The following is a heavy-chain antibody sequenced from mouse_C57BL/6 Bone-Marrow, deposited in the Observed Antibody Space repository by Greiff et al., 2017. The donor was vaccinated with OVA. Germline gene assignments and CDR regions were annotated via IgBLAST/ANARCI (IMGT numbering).Heavy chain of an antibody. Sequence: TSVKISCKATGYAFSSSWMNWVKQRPGMGLAWIGRIYSGDGDTYYNGKYTGKATLTADKSSSAAYMQLSSLTSEDSAVYFCARSDGYVDYWGQGTTLTVSS. CDR2: IYSGDGDT. CDR3: ARSDGYVDY. J-gene: IGHJ2*01. V-gene: IGHV1-82*01. CDR1: GYAFSSSW. D-gene: IGHD2-3*01.